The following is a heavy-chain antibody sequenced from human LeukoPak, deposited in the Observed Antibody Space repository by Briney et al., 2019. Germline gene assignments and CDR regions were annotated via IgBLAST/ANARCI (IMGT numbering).Heavy chain of an antibody. CDR2: ISSSSSTI. V-gene: IGHV3-11*04. CDR1: GFTFSDYY. CDR3: ARGLAYYYYYGMDV. J-gene: IGHJ6*02. Sequence: TGGSLRLSCAASGFTFSDYYMSWIRQAPGKGLEWVSYISSSSSTIYYADSVKGRFTISRDNAKNSLYLQMNSLRAEDTAVYYCARGLAYYYYYGMDVWGQGTTVTVSS.